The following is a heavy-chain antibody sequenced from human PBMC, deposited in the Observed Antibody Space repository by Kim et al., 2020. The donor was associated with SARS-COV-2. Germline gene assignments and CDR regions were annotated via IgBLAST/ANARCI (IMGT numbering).Heavy chain of an antibody. CDR2: ISLSGGST. D-gene: IGHD2-2*01. Sequence: GGSLRLSCVVSEFTFSSYTMRWVRQAPGKGLEWVSAISLSGGSTYYADSVKGRFTISRDNSKNTLYLQMNSLRAEDTAVYYCVKDPLGRGYGSCTSCQGWIDPWGQGTPVTVSS. J-gene: IGHJ5*02. V-gene: IGHV3-23*01. CDR1: EFTFSSYT. CDR3: VKDPLGRGYGSCTSCQGWIDP.